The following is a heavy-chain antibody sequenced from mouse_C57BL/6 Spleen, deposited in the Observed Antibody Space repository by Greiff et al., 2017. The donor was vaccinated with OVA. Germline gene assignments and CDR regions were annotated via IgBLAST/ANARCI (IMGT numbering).Heavy chain of an antibody. CDR2: IDPSDSYT. Sequence: VQLQQPGAELVRPGTSVKLSCKASGYTFTSYWMHWVKQRPGQGLEWIGVIDPSDSYTNYTQKFKGKATLTVDTSSSTAYMQLSSLTSEDSAVYYCARREANYFDYWGQGTTLTVSS. CDR1: GYTFTSYW. J-gene: IGHJ2*01. V-gene: IGHV1-59*01. CDR3: ARREANYFDY.